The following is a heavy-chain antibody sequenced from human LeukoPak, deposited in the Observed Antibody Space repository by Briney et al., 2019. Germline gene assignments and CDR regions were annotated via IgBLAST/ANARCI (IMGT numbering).Heavy chain of an antibody. CDR2: FYTSGST. D-gene: IGHD6-19*01. Sequence: SETLSLTCTVSGGSISSGSYYWSWIRQPAGKGLEWIGRFYTSGSTNYNPSLKSRVTISVDTSKNQFSLKLSSVTAADTAVYYCATSWVYSSGWYDYWGQGTLVTVSS. CDR1: GGSISSGSYY. V-gene: IGHV4-61*02. J-gene: IGHJ4*02. CDR3: ATSWVYSSGWYDY.